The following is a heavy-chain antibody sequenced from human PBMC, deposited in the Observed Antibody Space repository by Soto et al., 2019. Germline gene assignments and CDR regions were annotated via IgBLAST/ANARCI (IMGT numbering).Heavy chain of an antibody. CDR1: GFTFSSYG. D-gene: IGHD3-10*01. V-gene: IGHV3-30*03. CDR3: APWFGAFDY. CDR2: ISYDGSNK. J-gene: IGHJ4*02. Sequence: QVQLVESGGGVVQPGRSLRLSCAASGFTFSSYGMHWVRQAPGKGLEWVAGISYDGSNKYYADSVKGRFTISRDNSKNTLYLQMNRLRAGDTAVYYCAPWFGAFDYWGQGTLVTVSS.